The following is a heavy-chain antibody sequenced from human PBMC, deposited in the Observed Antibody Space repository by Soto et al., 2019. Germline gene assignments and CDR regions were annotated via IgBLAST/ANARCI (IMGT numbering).Heavy chain of an antibody. J-gene: IGHJ6*02. CDR1: GFTFTSSA. CDR2: IVVGSDNT. CDR3: ASRGVYDFWSGYPRRGGYYYYDMDV. V-gene: IGHV1-58*02. Sequence: SVKVSCKTSGFTFTSSAIQWVRQARGQRLEWIGWIVVGSDNTNYAQKFQGRVTMTRDTSTSTVYMELSSLRSEDTAVYYCASRGVYDFWSGYPRRGGYYYYDMDVWGQGTTVTVS. D-gene: IGHD3-3*01.